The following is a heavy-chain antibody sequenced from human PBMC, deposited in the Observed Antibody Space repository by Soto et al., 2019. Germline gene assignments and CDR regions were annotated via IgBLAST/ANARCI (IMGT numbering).Heavy chain of an antibody. CDR3: ARVYGDDCGNGFPM. J-gene: IGHJ3*01. CDR2: VWFDGSKT. D-gene: IGHD2-21*02. V-gene: IGHV3-33*01. Sequence: GVHWVRLPPGKGLEWVAVVWFDGSKTFYADSVKGRLTISRDRSKNTLYLQMDSLRAEDTAVYYCARVYGDDCGNGFPMGGQGTLVTVSS. CDR1: G.